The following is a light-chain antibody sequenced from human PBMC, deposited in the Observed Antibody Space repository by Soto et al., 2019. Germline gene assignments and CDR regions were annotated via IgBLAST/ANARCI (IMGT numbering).Light chain of an antibody. CDR1: QSISNY. V-gene: IGKV1-39*01. J-gene: IGKJ3*01. CDR2: AAS. Sequence: DIQMTQSPSSLSASVGDRVTITCRASQSISNYLNWYQQKPGKAPKLLISAASSLQSGVPSRFSGSGSGTDFTLTISSLQPEDYATYYCQQSYDTPFTFGPGTKVDIK. CDR3: QQSYDTPFT.